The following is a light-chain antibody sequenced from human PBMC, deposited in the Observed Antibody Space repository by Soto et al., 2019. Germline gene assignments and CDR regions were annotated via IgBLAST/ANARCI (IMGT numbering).Light chain of an antibody. CDR3: QKYNSAPWT. J-gene: IGKJ1*01. Sequence: DIQMTQSPSSLSASVGDRVTITCRASHGIANYLAWYQQKPGNAPKLLIYAASTLQSGVPSRFSGSGSGTDFTLTISSLQPEDVATYYCQKYNSAPWTFGQGTKVEIK. CDR2: AAS. V-gene: IGKV1-27*01. CDR1: HGIANY.